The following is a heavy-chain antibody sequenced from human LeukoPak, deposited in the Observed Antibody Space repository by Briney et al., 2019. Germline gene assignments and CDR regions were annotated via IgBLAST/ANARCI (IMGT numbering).Heavy chain of an antibody. J-gene: IGHJ5*02. Sequence: PSETLSLTCTVSGGSISSSSYYWSWIRQPPGKGLEWIGEINHSGSTNYNPSLKSRVTISVDTSKNQFSLKLSSVTAADTAVYYCARGPRKALWFGERGDWFDPWGQGTLVTVSS. CDR1: GGSISSSSYY. V-gene: IGHV4-39*07. CDR2: INHSGST. CDR3: ARGPRKALWFGERGDWFDP. D-gene: IGHD3-10*01.